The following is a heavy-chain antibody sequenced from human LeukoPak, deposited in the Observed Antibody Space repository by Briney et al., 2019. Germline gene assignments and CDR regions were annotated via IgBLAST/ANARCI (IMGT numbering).Heavy chain of an antibody. CDR3: TTYNGGSCPF. D-gene: IGHD6-19*01. Sequence: GGPLRLSCAASGITFSNAWMTWVRQAPGKGLEWVGRIYRNTNGETTDYGAPVKGRFTMSRDDSKNTLYLQMNSLKIEDTAVYYCTTYNGGSCPFWGQGTLVT. CDR1: GITFSNAW. CDR2: IYRNTNGETT. V-gene: IGHV3-15*01. J-gene: IGHJ4*02.